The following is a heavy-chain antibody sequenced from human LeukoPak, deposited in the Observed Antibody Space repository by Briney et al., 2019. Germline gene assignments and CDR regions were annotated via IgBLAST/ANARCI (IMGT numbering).Heavy chain of an antibody. V-gene: IGHV3-30*04. D-gene: IGHD6-13*01. CDR1: GFTFSSYA. Sequence: GGSLRLSCAASGFTFSSYAMHWVRQAPGKGLEWVAVISYDGSNKYYADSVKGRFTISRDNSKNTLYLQMNTLRADDTAVYYCAKDHGSSDWYYFDYWGQGTLVTVSS. J-gene: IGHJ4*02. CDR3: AKDHGSSDWYYFDY. CDR2: ISYDGSNK.